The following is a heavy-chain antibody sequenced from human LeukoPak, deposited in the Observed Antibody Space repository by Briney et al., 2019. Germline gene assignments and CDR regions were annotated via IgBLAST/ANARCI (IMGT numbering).Heavy chain of an antibody. Sequence: KASETLSLTCTVSGYSISSGYYWGWIRQPPGKGLEWIGSIYHSGSTYYNPSLKSRVTISVDTSKNQFSLKLSSVTAADTAEYYCARAYYGSGSYSNYYYYYMDVWGKGTTVTVSS. V-gene: IGHV4-38-2*02. D-gene: IGHD3-10*01. J-gene: IGHJ6*03. CDR2: IYHSGST. CDR3: ARAYYGSGSYSNYYYYYMDV. CDR1: GYSISSGYY.